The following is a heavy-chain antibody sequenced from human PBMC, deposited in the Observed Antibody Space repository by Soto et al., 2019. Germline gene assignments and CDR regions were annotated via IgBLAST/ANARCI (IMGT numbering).Heavy chain of an antibody. CDR2: IFPGDSET. V-gene: IGHV5-51*01. CDR1: GYTFTTYW. Sequence: GESLKISCKGSGYTFTTYWIGWVRQMPGKGLEWMGIIFPGDSETRYRPSFRGQVTMSADKSITTAYLQWSSLKASDTAIYYCARPLRFLADYYGMEVWGQGTMVTVSS. D-gene: IGHD3-3*01. J-gene: IGHJ6*02. CDR3: ARPLRFLADYYGMEV.